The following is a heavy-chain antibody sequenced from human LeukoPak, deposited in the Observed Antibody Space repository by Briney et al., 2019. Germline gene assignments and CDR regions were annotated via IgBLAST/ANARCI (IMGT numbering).Heavy chain of an antibody. J-gene: IGHJ4*02. CDR3: AKDSGESYDFYDR. CDR2: ISWHSATI. Sequence: PGGSLRLSCATSGFSFENYAMHWVRHAPGKGLEWVSGISWHSATIGYADSVQHRFTISRDNGKKSLYLLMDSLKPEDTALYFCAKDSGESYDFYDRWGQGTLVTVSS. CDR1: GFSFENYA. V-gene: IGHV3-9*01. D-gene: IGHD3-3*01.